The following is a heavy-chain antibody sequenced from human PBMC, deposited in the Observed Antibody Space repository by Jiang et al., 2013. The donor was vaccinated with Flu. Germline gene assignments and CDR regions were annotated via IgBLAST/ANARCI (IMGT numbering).Heavy chain of an antibody. CDR1: GFTVSSNY. V-gene: IGHV3-53*01. CDR2: IYSGGST. D-gene: IGHD6-19*01. J-gene: IGHJ3*02. Sequence: VQLLESGGGLIQPGGSLRLSCAASGFTVSSNYMSWVRQAPGKGLEWVSVIYSGGSTYYADSVKGRFTISRDNSKNTLYLQMNSLRAEDTAVYYCAAFSGSGWYWADAFDIWAKGQWSPSL. CDR3: AAFSGSGWYWADAFDI.